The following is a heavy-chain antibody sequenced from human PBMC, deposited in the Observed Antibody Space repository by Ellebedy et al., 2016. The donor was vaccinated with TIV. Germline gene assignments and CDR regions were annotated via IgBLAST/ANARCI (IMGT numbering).Heavy chain of an antibody. CDR2: IYHSGST. CDR1: GGSISSYY. J-gene: IGHJ4*02. Sequence: MPSETLSLTCTVSGGSISSYYWSWIRQPPGKGLEWIGYIYHSGSTYYNPSLKSRVTISVDRSKNQFSLKLSSVTAADTAVYYCARAGDIESFDYWGQGTLVTVSS. CDR3: ARAGDIESFDY. V-gene: IGHV4-59*12. D-gene: IGHD5/OR15-5a*01.